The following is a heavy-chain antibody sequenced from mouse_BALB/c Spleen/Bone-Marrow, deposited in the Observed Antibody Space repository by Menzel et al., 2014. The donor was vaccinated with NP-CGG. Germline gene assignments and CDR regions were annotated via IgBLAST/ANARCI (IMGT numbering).Heavy chain of an antibody. CDR1: GDSITSSY. CDR3: ARGNGYHFDY. Sequence: EMQLVESGPSLVKPSQTLSLTCSVTGDSITSSYWNWIRKFPGNKLEYMGYISYSGNAYYNPSLKSRISLTRDTSKNRYYLQLNSVTTEDTATYFCARGNGYHFDYWGQGTTLTVSS. CDR2: ISYSGNA. D-gene: IGHD1-2*01. V-gene: IGHV3-8*02. J-gene: IGHJ2*01.